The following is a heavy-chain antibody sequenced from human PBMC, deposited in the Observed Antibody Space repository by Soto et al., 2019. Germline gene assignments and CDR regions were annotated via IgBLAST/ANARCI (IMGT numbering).Heavy chain of an antibody. CDR1: GGSISSSSYY. J-gene: IGHJ4*02. CDR2: IYYSGST. V-gene: IGHV4-39*01. CDR3: ARHPVVAATIDY. Sequence: PSETLSLTCTVSGGSISSSSYYWGWIRQPPGKGLEWIGSIYYSGSTYYNPSLKSRVTISVDTSKNQFSLKLSSVTAADTAVYYCARHPVVAATIDYRGKATLVTRSS. D-gene: IGHD2-15*01.